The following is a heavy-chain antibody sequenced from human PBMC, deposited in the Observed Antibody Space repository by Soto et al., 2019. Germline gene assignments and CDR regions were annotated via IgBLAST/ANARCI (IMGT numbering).Heavy chain of an antibody. Sequence: SETLSLTCTVSGGSISSYYWSWIRQPPGKGLEWIGYIYYSGSTNYNPSLKSRVTISVDTSKNQFSLKLSSVTAADTAVFYCARIPPRSAVAAYYFDYWGQGTLVTVSS. J-gene: IGHJ4*02. D-gene: IGHD6-19*01. CDR1: GGSISSYY. CDR2: IYYSGST. V-gene: IGHV4-59*01. CDR3: ARIPPRSAVAAYYFDY.